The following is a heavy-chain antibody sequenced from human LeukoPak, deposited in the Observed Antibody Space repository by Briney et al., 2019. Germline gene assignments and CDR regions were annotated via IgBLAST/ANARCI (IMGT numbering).Heavy chain of an antibody. CDR2: ISSDGTST. CDR1: GFTFSSSS. Sequence: PGGSLRLSCSASGFTFSSSSMHWVRRAPGKGLVWVSRISSDGTSTNYADSVKGRFTISRDKAKNSLYLQMNSLRAEDTAVYYCARVVGATHFDYWGQGTLVTVSS. CDR3: ARVVGATHFDY. J-gene: IGHJ4*02. D-gene: IGHD1-26*01. V-gene: IGHV3-74*01.